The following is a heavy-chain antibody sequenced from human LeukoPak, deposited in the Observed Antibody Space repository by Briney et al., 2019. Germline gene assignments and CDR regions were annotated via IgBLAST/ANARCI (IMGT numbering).Heavy chain of an antibody. V-gene: IGHV2-70*11. CDR2: IDWDDDK. CDR1: GFSLSTTGVC. CDR3: ARIRSTGSQNFNY. J-gene: IGHJ4*02. Sequence: SGPTLVNPTQTLTLTCTFSGFSLSTTGVCVTWIRQPPGKALEWLARIDWDDDKYYNTSLKTRLTISKDTSKNQVVLTMTNMDPVYTATYYCARIRSTGSQNFNYWGQGTLFTVSS. D-gene: IGHD1-26*01.